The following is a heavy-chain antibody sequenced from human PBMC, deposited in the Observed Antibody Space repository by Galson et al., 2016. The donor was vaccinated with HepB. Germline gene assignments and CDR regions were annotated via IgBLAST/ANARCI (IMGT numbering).Heavy chain of an antibody. CDR2: TYYRSKWYN. V-gene: IGHV6-1*01. D-gene: IGHD1-1*01. CDR1: GDSVSSNSGV. CDR3: ARDSPGNSFFDY. Sequence: CAISGDSVSSNSGVWNWIRQSPSRGLEWLGRTYYRSKWYNHYAESVKSRITINPDTSKNQFSLHLNSVTPEDTAVYYCARDSPGNSFFDYWGQGIPVTVSS. J-gene: IGHJ4*02.